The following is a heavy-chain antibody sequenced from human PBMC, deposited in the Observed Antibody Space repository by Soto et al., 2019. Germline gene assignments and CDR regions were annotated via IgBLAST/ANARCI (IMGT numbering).Heavy chain of an antibody. J-gene: IGHJ3*02. CDR3: ARSDCRSTSCHDAFDI. D-gene: IGHD2-2*01. V-gene: IGHV1-45*02. Sequence: GASVKVSCQASGYTFTYRFLHWVRQAPGQALEWMGWITPFNGNTNYAQKFQDRVTITRDRSMSTAYMELSSLRSEDTAMYYCARSDCRSTSCHDAFDIWGQGTMVTVSS. CDR1: GYTFTYRF. CDR2: ITPFNGNT.